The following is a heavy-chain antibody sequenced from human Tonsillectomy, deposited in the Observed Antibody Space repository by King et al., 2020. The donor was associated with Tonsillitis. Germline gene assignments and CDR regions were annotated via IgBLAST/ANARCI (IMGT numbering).Heavy chain of an antibody. J-gene: IGHJ4*02. CDR2: INPNSGGT. Sequence: VQLVESGAEVKKPGASVKVSCKASGYTFTDYYMHWVRQAPGQGLEWMGRINPNSGGTKYAQKFQGRVTMTRDTSINTAYMELSRLRSDDTAVYYCAGFSGASHAVGAIPFDYWGQGTLVTVSS. CDR3: AGFSGASHAVGAIPFDY. CDR1: GYTFTDYY. V-gene: IGHV1-2*06. D-gene: IGHD1-26*01.